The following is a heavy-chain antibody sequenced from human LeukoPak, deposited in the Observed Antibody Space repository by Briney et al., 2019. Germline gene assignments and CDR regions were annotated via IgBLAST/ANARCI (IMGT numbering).Heavy chain of an antibody. D-gene: IGHD3-10*01. V-gene: IGHV3-13*01. CDR3: ARGWTAMVRGVASHWFDP. J-gene: IGHJ5*02. CDR2: IGTAGDT. CDR1: GFTFSSYD. Sequence: QAGGSLRLSCAASGFTFSSYDMHWVRQATGKGLEWVSAIGTAGDTYYPGSVKGRFTISRENAKNSLYLQMNSLRAGDTAVYYCARGWTAMVRGVASHWFDPWGQGTLVTVSS.